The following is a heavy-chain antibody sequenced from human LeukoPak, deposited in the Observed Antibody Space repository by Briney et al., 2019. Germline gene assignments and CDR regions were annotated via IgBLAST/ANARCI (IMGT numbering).Heavy chain of an antibody. CDR3: ARGPEAASDAFDI. CDR2: INPSGGST. Sequence: ASVKVSCKASGYTFTSYYMHWVRQAPGQGLEWMGIINPSGGSTSYAQTFQGRVTITRDMSTSTVYMELSSLRSEDTAVYYCARGPEAASDAFDIWGQGTMVTVSS. V-gene: IGHV1-46*01. J-gene: IGHJ3*02. CDR1: GYTFTSYY. D-gene: IGHD6-13*01.